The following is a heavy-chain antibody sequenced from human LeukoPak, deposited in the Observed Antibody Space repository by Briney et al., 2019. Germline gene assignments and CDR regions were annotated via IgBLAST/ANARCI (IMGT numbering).Heavy chain of an antibody. Sequence: PSETLSLTCAVYGGSFSGYYWSWIRQPPGKGPEWIGEINHSGSTNYNPSLKSRVTISVDTSKNQFSLKLSSVTAADTAVYYCARGSDHWFDPWGQGTLVTVSS. D-gene: IGHD1-26*01. CDR3: ARGSDHWFDP. J-gene: IGHJ5*02. V-gene: IGHV4-34*01. CDR2: INHSGST. CDR1: GGSFSGYY.